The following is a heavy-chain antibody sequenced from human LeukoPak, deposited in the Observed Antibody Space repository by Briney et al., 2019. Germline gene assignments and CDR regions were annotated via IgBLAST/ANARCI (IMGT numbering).Heavy chain of an antibody. CDR1: GGSISSYS. CDR3: VRDGGEWLPDY. J-gene: IGHJ4*02. Sequence: SETLSLTCTVSGGSISSYSWCWIRQPPGKGLEWIGYKSYSGGTNYNLSLKSRVTISVDTSKRQISLTLNSVTAADTAVYYCVRDGGEWLPDYWGQGILVTVSS. CDR2: KSYSGGT. V-gene: IGHV4-59*01. D-gene: IGHD3-3*01.